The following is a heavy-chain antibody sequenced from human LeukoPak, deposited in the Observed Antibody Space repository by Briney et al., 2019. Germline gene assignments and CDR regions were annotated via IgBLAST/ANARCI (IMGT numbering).Heavy chain of an antibody. CDR3: AKDYYDSSGYYADH. J-gene: IGHJ4*02. CDR1: GFTFSSYW. D-gene: IGHD3-22*01. Sequence: GGSLRLSCAASGFTFSSYWMSWVRQAPGKGLEWVANIKQDGSEKYYVDSVKGRFTISRDNSKNTLYLQMNSLRAEDTAVYYCAKDYYDSSGYYADHGGQGTLVTVSS. CDR2: IKQDGSEK. V-gene: IGHV3-7*01.